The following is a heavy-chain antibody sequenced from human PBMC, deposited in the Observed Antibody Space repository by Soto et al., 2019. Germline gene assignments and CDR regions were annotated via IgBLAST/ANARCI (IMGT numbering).Heavy chain of an antibody. CDR2: IIPILGSA. Sequence: QVQLVQSGAEVKKPGSSVKVSCKASGGTLSNYAISWVRQAPGQRLEWMGGIIPILGSANYAQKFQDRVTITADESTSTTYMELSSLRSGDAAVYYCACRERVDAFDNWGQGTMVTVSS. V-gene: IGHV1-69*01. CDR3: ACRERVDAFDN. CDR1: GGTLSNYA. D-gene: IGHD1-26*01. J-gene: IGHJ3*02.